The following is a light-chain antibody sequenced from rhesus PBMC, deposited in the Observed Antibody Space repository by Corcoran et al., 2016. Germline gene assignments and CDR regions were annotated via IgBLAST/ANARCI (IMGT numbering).Light chain of an antibody. CDR2: AAS. V-gene: IGKV1-25*02. Sequence: DIQMTQSPSSLSASVGDRVTITCRASQGISNYLAWYQQKPGETSKLLIYAASGLQSGIPSRFSGSGSGTDCTLTISSLQSEDFATYYCQQYYSAPWTFGQGTRVEIK. J-gene: IGKJ1*01. CDR1: QGISNY. CDR3: QQYYSAPWT.